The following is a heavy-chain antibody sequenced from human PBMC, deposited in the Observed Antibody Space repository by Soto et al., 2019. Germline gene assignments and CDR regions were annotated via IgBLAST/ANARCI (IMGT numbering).Heavy chain of an antibody. Sequence: QVQLVQSGAEVKKPGASVKVSCKTSGYTFSSYGVSWVRQAPGQGLEWMGWISVNNGNTKYAQKVQGRVTMTTDTSTSTADMELRSLRSDDTAVYYCARDRNIEVAGAQPLLPWGQGTLVTVSS. D-gene: IGHD6-19*01. CDR2: ISVNNGNT. J-gene: IGHJ4*02. CDR3: ARDRNIEVAGAQPLLP. CDR1: GYTFSSYG. V-gene: IGHV1-18*01.